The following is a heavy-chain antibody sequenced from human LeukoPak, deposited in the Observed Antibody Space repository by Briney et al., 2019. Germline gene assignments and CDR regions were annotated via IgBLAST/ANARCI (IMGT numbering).Heavy chain of an antibody. CDR1: GSTFSSYA. V-gene: IGHV3-23*01. D-gene: IGHD6-19*01. Sequence: PGGSLRLSCAASGSTFSSYAMSWVRQAPGEGLEWVSVISGSGGSTNYADSVKGRFTISRDNSKNTLYLQMNSLRAEDTAVYYCAKKSIAVAGALDYWGQGTLVTVSS. CDR3: AKKSIAVAGALDY. J-gene: IGHJ4*02. CDR2: ISGSGGST.